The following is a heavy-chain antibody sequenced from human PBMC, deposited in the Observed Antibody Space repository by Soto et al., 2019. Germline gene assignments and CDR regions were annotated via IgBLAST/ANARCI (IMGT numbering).Heavy chain of an antibody. CDR1: GFTFDDYA. Sequence: EVQLVESGGGLVQPGRSLRLSCAASGFTFDDYAMHWVRQAPGKGLEWVSGISWNSGSIGYADSVKGRFTISRDNAKNSLYLQMNSLRAEDTALYYCAKDNLPPGQLVPSSYYYGMDVWGQGTTVTVSS. CDR3: AKDNLPPGQLVPSSYYYGMDV. D-gene: IGHD6-13*01. V-gene: IGHV3-9*01. J-gene: IGHJ6*02. CDR2: ISWNSGSI.